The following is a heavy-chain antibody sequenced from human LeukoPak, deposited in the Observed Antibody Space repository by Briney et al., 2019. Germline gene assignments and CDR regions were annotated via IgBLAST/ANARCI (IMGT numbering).Heavy chain of an antibody. CDR1: GFTFSSYW. CDR2: IKQDGSVE. CDR3: ARIGYSSSSFDF. J-gene: IGHJ4*02. D-gene: IGHD6-6*01. Sequence: GGSLRLSCAASGFTFSSYWMSCVRQAPGKGLEWVAKIKQDGSVEYYVVSVKGRFTISRDNAKESLYLQMNSLRAEDTAVYYCARIGYSSSSFDFWGQGTLVTVSS. V-gene: IGHV3-7*05.